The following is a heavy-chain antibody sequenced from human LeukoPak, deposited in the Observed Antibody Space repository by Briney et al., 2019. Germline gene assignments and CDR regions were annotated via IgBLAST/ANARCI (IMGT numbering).Heavy chain of an antibody. Sequence: PGRSLRLSCAASGFTFSDSTMSWYRQAPGKGLEWVGFIRRKVCGGTAEYAASVKGRFTISRDDSKSIAYLQMDSLKIEDSAVYYCTRGQGLYYWGQGTLVIVSS. V-gene: IGHV3-49*03. CDR2: IRRKVCGGTA. J-gene: IGHJ4*02. D-gene: IGHD3/OR15-3a*01. CDR1: GFTFSDST. CDR3: TRGQGLYY.